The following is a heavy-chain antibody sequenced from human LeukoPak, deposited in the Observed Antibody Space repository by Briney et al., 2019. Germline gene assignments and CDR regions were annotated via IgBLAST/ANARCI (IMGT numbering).Heavy chain of an antibody. J-gene: IGHJ4*02. CDR2: IYYSGST. CDR3: ARVSGYDWGSFYDY. V-gene: IGHV4-59*01. Sequence: PSETLSLTCAVYGGSFSSYYWSWIRQPPGKGLEWIGYIYYSGSTNYNPSLKSRVTISVDTSKKQFSLKLRSVTAADTAVYYCARVSGYDWGSFYDYWGQGTLVTVSS. D-gene: IGHD5-12*01. CDR1: GGSFSSYY.